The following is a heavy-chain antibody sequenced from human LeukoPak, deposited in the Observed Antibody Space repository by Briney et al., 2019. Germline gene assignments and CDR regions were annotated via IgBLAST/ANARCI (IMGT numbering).Heavy chain of an antibody. CDR2: IYYSGAT. V-gene: IGHV4-59*11. J-gene: IGHJ4*02. D-gene: IGHD3-22*01. CDR3: ASSGYYYGFDY. CDR1: GGSISSHY. Sequence: SETLSLTCTVSGGSISSHYWIWIRQPPGKGLEWIGDIYYSGATNYNPSLKSRVTISVDTSKNQFSLKLSSVTAADTAVYYCASSGYYYGFDYWGQGTLVTVSS.